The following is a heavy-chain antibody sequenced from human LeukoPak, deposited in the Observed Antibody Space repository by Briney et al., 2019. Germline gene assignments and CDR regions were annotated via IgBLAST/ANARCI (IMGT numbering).Heavy chain of an antibody. V-gene: IGHV5-51*01. Sequence: NHGESLKISCKGSRYSFTNSWIAWVRQMPGKGLEWMGIIYPTDSDTTYSPSFQGQVTISADKSISTAYLQWSSLKASDTAMYYCARLVQLWLSSLGNWFDPWGQGTLVTVSS. CDR1: RYSFTNSW. J-gene: IGHJ5*02. CDR2: IYPTDSDT. D-gene: IGHD5-18*01. CDR3: ARLVQLWLSSLGNWFDP.